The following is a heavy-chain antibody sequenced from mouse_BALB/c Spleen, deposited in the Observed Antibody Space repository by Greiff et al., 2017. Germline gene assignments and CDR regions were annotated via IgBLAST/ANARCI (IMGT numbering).Heavy chain of an antibody. CDR2: IDPENGDT. D-gene: IGHD2-4*01. J-gene: IGHJ3*01. CDR3: SDDYDVAWFAY. V-gene: IGHV14-4*02. Sequence: DVQLQESGAELVRSGASVKLSCTASGFNIKDYYMHWVKQRPEQGLEWIGWIDPENGDTEYAPKFQGKATMTADTSSNTAYLQLSSLTSEDTAVYYCSDDYDVAWFAYWGQGTLVTVSA. CDR1: GFNIKDYY.